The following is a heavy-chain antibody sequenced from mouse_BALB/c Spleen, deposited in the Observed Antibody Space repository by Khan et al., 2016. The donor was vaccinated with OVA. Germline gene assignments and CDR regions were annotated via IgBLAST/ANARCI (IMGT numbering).Heavy chain of an antibody. CDR1: GFTFSSYS. V-gene: IGHV5-6*02. D-gene: IGHD4-1*01. Sequence: DVMLVESGGDLVKPGGSLKLSCAASGFTFSSYSMSWVRQTPDKRLEWVATISSGGDYTYYPDNVKGRFTISRDHAKNTLYLQMCSLKSEDTAMYYGASHLTGSFAYWGQGTLVTVSA. CDR3: ASHLTGSFAY. CDR2: ISSGGDYT. J-gene: IGHJ3*01.